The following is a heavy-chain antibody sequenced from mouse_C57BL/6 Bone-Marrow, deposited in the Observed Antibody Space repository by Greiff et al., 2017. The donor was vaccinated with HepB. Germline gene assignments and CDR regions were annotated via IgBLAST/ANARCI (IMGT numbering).Heavy chain of an antibody. V-gene: IGHV1-7*01. CDR2: INPSSGYT. CDR1: GYTFTSYW. CDR3: ARIPIDYYGSLNY. Sequence: QVHVKQSGAELAKPGASVKLSCKASGYTFTSYWMHWVKQRPGQGLEWIGYINPSSGYTKYNQKFKDKATLTADKSSSTAYMQLSSLTYEDSAVYYCARIPIDYYGSLNYWGQGTTLTVSS. J-gene: IGHJ2*01. D-gene: IGHD1-1*01.